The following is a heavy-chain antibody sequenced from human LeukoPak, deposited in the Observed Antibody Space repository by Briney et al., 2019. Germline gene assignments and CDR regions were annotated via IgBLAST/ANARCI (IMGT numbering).Heavy chain of an antibody. J-gene: IGHJ4*02. CDR3: ARGGGWRKYYFDY. CDR2: ISSSGSTI. Sequence: GGSLRLSCAASGFTFSSYEMNWVRQAPGKGLEWVSYISSSGSTIYYTDSVKGRFTISRDNAKNSLYLQMNSLRAEDAALYYCARGGGWRKYYFDYWGQGTLVTVSS. D-gene: IGHD6-19*01. V-gene: IGHV3-48*03. CDR1: GFTFSSYE.